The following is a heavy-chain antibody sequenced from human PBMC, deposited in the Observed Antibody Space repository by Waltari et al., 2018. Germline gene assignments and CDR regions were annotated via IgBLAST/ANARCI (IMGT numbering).Heavy chain of an antibody. CDR1: GFAFTTYW. Sequence: EVQLVESGGGLVQPGGSLRLSCAASGFAFTTYWMHWVRQAPGKGLVWVSRISRDGSSTSYADSVKGRFTISRDNAKNTLFLRMNSLRAEDTAVYYCVRRTRAVLVVDGVSGYYYYMDVWGKGTTVTVSS. CDR2: ISRDGSST. V-gene: IGHV3-74*01. J-gene: IGHJ6*03. CDR3: VRRTRAVLVVDGVSGYYYYMDV. D-gene: IGHD2-8*02.